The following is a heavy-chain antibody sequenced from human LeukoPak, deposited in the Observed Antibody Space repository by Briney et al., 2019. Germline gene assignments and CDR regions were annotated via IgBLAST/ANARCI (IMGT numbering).Heavy chain of an antibody. J-gene: IGHJ5*02. V-gene: IGHV4-31*03. CDR2: IYYSGST. Sequence: SETLSLTCTVSGGSISSGGYYWSWIRQHPGKGLEWIGYIYYSGSTYYNPSLKSRVTISVDTSKNQFSLKLSSVTAADTAVYYCARDSRSSFDPWGQGTLVTVSS. CDR3: ARDSRSSFDP. CDR1: GGSISSGGYY.